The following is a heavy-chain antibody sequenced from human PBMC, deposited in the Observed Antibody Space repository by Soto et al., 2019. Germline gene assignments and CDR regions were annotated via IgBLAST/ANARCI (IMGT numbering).Heavy chain of an antibody. CDR3: AKDRLGGNFDY. J-gene: IGHJ4*02. CDR1: GFTFNNYA. V-gene: IGHV3-23*01. Sequence: PGGSLRLSCAASGFTFNNYAMNWVRQAPGKGLEWVATISGTGGSTYYADSVKGRFTISRDNSENTLYLQMNSLRVEDTAVYYCAKDRLGGNFDYWGQGTQVTVSS. CDR2: ISGTGGST.